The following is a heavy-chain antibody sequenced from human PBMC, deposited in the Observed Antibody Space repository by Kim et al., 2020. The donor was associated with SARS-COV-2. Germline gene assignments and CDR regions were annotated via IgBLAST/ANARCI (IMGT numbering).Heavy chain of an antibody. Sequence: SVKVSCKASGGTFSSYAISWVRQAPGQGLEWMGWIIPIFGTTNYAQNFQGRVTITTDVSTSTAYMELSSLRSEDTAVYYCARDLRRGYRASGGYYYDMDDWGQGSTVTVSS. J-gene: IGHJ6*02. CDR2: IIPIFGTT. D-gene: IGHD5-18*01. V-gene: IGHV1-69*05. CDR1: GGTFSSYA. CDR3: ARDLRRGYRASGGYYYDMDD.